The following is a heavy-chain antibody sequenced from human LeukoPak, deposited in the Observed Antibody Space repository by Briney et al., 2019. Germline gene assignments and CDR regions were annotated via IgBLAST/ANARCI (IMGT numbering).Heavy chain of an antibody. CDR3: ARVDTAMGSETSNWFDP. CDR2: INHNGST. V-gene: IGHV4-34*01. Sequence: SETLSLTCAVYGGSFSGYYWSWIRQPPGKGLEWIGEINHNGSTNYNPSLKSRVTISVDTSKNQFSLKLSSVTAADTAVYYCARVDTAMGSETSNWFDPWGQGTLVTVSS. J-gene: IGHJ5*02. CDR1: GGSFSGYY. D-gene: IGHD5-18*01.